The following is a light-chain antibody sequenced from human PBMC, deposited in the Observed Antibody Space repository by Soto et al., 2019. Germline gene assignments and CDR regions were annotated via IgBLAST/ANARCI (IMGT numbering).Light chain of an antibody. CDR3: QQSYSTRIT. V-gene: IGKV1-39*01. CDR1: QSISSY. Sequence: DIPMTPSPSSPSASVGDRVTITCRASQSISSYLNWYQQKPGKAPKLLIYAASSLQSGVPSRFSGSGSGTDFTLTISSLQPEDFATYYCQQSYSTRITFGQGTRLEIK. J-gene: IGKJ5*01. CDR2: AAS.